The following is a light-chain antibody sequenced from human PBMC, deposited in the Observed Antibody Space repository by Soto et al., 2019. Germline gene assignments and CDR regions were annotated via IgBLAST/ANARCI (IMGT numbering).Light chain of an antibody. CDR1: QSISNL. J-gene: IGKJ1*01. Sequence: DIQMTQSPSTLSASVGDRVTITCRAGQSISNLLAWYQQKSGRAPKLLIYKATILQSGVPSRFSGSGSGTEFSLTISNLQPDDFATYYCQCYHTVSRTFGQGTTVEVK. CDR2: KAT. V-gene: IGKV1-5*03. CDR3: QCYHTVSRT.